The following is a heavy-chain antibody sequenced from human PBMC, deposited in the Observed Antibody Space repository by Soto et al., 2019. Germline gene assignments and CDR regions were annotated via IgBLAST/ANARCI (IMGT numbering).Heavy chain of an antibody. D-gene: IGHD4-17*01. V-gene: IGHV3-48*01. J-gene: IGHJ6*03. Sequence: GGSLRLSCAASGFTFNSYAMNWVRQAPGKGLEWVSYISSSSSTIYYADSVKGRFTISRDNAKNSLYLQMNSLRAEDTAVYYCARDGGDYGYYYYYYMDVWGKGTTVTVSS. CDR2: ISSSSSTI. CDR1: GFTFNSYA. CDR3: ARDGGDYGYYYYYYMDV.